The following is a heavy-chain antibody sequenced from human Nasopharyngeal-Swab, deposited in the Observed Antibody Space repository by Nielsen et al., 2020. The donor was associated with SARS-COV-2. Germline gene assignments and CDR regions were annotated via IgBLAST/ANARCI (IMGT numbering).Heavy chain of an antibody. Sequence: SETLSLTCAVSGGSFSANYWGWIRQPPGKGLEWIGEINHRGSTNYNPSLRSRVTISVDTSKSQFSLKLTSVTAADTSVYYCARGLSGVVPAPILGLGPYYYFYYMDVWGKGTTVTVSS. CDR3: ARGLSGVVPAPILGLGPYYYFYYMDV. D-gene: IGHD2-2*01. V-gene: IGHV4-34*01. CDR1: GGSFSANY. J-gene: IGHJ6*03. CDR2: INHRGST.